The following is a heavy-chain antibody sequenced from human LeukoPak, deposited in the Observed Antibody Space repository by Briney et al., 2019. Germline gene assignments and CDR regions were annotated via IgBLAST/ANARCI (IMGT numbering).Heavy chain of an antibody. Sequence: SETLSLACAVYGGSFSGYYWSWIRQPPGKGLEWIGAINHSGSTNYNPSLKSRVTISVATSKNQFSLKLSSVTAADTAVYYCARDGPISSGWYLRVSWFDPWGQGTLVTVSS. D-gene: IGHD6-19*01. CDR3: ARDGPISSGWYLRVSWFDP. CDR2: INHSGST. J-gene: IGHJ5*02. V-gene: IGHV4-34*01. CDR1: GGSFSGYY.